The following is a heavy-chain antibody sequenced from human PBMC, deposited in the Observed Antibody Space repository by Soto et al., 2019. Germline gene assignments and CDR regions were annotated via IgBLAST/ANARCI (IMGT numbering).Heavy chain of an antibody. V-gene: IGHV3-48*03. Sequence: PGGSLRLSCAASGFTFSSYEMNWVRQAPGKGLEWVSYISSSGSTIYYADSVKGRFTISRDNAKNSLYLQMNSLRAEDTAVYYCARFAWSGWSKDGMDVWGQGTTVTVSS. CDR2: ISSSGSTI. CDR3: ARFAWSGWSKDGMDV. D-gene: IGHD3-3*01. CDR1: GFTFSSYE. J-gene: IGHJ6*02.